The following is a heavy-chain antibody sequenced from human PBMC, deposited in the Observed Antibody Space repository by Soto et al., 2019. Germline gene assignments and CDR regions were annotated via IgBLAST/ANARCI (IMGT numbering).Heavy chain of an antibody. CDR1: GFTFSSYA. V-gene: IGHV3-23*01. CDR2: ISGSGGST. D-gene: IGHD3-10*01. J-gene: IGHJ4*02. CDR3: AKDRAWFGELTDY. Sequence: GSLRLSCAASGFTFSSYAMSWVRQAPGKGLEWVSAISGSGGSTYYADSVKGRFTNSRDNSKNTLYLQMNSLRAEDTAVYYCAKDRAWFGELTDYWGQGTLVTVSS.